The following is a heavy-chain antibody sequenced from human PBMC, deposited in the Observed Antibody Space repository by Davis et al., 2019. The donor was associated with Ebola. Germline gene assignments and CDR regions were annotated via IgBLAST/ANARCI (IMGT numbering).Heavy chain of an antibody. CDR1: GYTFTDYF. CDR3: ASGLGWELLRRNEAFDI. Sequence: ASVKVSCKASGYTFTDYFIHWVRQAPGQGLEWMGWINANNGSTRSAEHFQGRVTMTRDTSISTAYMEVNTLRSDDTAVYYCASGLGWELLRRNEAFDIWGRGTLVTVSS. J-gene: IGHJ3*02. CDR2: INANNGST. D-gene: IGHD4-23*01. V-gene: IGHV1-2*02.